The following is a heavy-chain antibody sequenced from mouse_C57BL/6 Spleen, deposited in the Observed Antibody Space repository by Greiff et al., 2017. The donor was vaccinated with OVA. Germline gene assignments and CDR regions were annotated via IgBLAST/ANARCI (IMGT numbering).Heavy chain of an antibody. V-gene: IGHV1-81*01. Sequence: QVQLQQSGAELARPGASVKLSCKASGYTFTSYGISWVKQRTGQGLEWIGEIYPRSGNTYYNEKFKGKATLTADKSSSTAYMELRSLTSEDSAVYFCARGGFITTVVEGAWFAYWGQGTLVTVSA. CDR2: IYPRSGNT. CDR3: ARGGFITTVVEGAWFAY. D-gene: IGHD1-1*01. J-gene: IGHJ3*01. CDR1: GYTFTSYG.